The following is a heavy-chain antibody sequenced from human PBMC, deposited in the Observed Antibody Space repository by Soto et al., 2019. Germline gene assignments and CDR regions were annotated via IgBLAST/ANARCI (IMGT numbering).Heavy chain of an antibody. Sequence: QVQLQESGPGLVKPSGTLSLTCAVSGGSISSSDWWSWVRQPPGKGLEWIGEIYHSGNTNYNPSLKSRVTISLDKSNNQFSLKLSSVTAADTAVYYCARDPGDGDYEGYYYYGMDVWGQGTTVTVSS. CDR2: IYHSGNT. CDR3: ARDPGDGDYEGYYYYGMDV. CDR1: GGSISSSDW. V-gene: IGHV4-4*02. D-gene: IGHD4-17*01. J-gene: IGHJ6*02.